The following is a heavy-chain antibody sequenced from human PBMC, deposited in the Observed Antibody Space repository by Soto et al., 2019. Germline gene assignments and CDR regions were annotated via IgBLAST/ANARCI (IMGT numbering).Heavy chain of an antibody. Sequence: ASVKVSCKASGYTFTSYGISWVRQAPGQGLEWMGWISAYNGNTNYAQKLQGRVTMTTDTSTSTAYMELSSLRSEDTAVYYCAGREYYGSGLITRFDPWGQGTLVTVSS. CDR3: AGREYYGSGLITRFDP. D-gene: IGHD3-10*01. V-gene: IGHV1-18*01. J-gene: IGHJ5*02. CDR1: GYTFTSYG. CDR2: ISAYNGNT.